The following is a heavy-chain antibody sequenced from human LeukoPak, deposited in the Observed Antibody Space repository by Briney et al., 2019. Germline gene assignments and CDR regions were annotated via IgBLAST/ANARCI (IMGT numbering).Heavy chain of an antibody. V-gene: IGHV1-46*01. D-gene: IGHD6-13*01. CDR2: IYTRDGSG. Sequence: ASVTVSCMASGYTFTSYYMHWVRQAPGQGPEWMGIIYTRDGSGRNAQKFQGRVTMTRDTSKGRVYMELSSLRSEDTAVYYCARAIAEAGAQYFQHWGQGTLFSASS. CDR1: GYTFTSYY. J-gene: IGHJ1*01. CDR3: ARAIAEAGAQYFQH.